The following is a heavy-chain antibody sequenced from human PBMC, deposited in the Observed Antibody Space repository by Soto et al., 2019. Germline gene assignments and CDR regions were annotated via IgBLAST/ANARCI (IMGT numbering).Heavy chain of an antibody. CDR1: GFTFSSYS. J-gene: IGHJ6*02. CDR2: ISSSSSYI. CDR3: ARDSGRWYDILTGYYRDYYYYGMDV. V-gene: IGHV3-21*01. D-gene: IGHD3-9*01. Sequence: GGSPRLSCAASGFTFSSYSMNWVRQAPGKGLEWVSSISSSSSYIYYADSVKGRFTISRDNAKNSLYLQMNSLRAEDTAVYYCARDSGRWYDILTGYYRDYYYYGMDVWGQGTTVTVSS.